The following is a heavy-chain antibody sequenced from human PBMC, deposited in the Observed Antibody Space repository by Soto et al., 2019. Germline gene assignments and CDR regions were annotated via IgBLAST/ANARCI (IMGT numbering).Heavy chain of an antibody. V-gene: IGHV1-18*04. CDR1: GYTFPSHG. J-gene: IGHJ4*01. D-gene: IGHD1-26*01. Sequence: ASVKVSCKTSGYTFPSHGISWVRQAPGQGLEWMGWISGKNGNTNYAQKLQGRVTMTTDTSKNQYSLQLNSVTPEDTAVYFCARGEQYSGRIFDYWGQGTLVTVSS. CDR2: ISGKNGNT. CDR3: ARGEQYSGRIFDY.